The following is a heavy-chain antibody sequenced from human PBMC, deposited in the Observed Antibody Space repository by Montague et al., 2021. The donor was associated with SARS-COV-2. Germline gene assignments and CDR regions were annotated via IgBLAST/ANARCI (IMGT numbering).Heavy chain of an antibody. Sequence: SETRSLTCAVYGGSFSDYHWTWIRQSPGGGLEWIGQINYGGSTKYNPSLRSRVTISIDTSKNQFSLKLTSVTAADTAVYYCARGAPGYWGQGTTVTVSS. CDR3: ARGAPGY. CDR1: GGSFSDYH. V-gene: IGHV4-34*01. J-gene: IGHJ4*02. CDR2: INYGGST.